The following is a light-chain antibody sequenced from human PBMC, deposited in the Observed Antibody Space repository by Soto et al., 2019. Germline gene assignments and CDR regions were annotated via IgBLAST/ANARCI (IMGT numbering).Light chain of an antibody. CDR3: QQYGSSPGWT. CDR1: QTVRNNY. Sequence: EIMMKQSPATLSVTQGERATLSCRASQTVRNNYLAWYQQKPGQAPRLLIYGASSRATGIPDRFSGSGSGTDFTLTISRLEPEDFAVYYCQQYGSSPGWTFGQGTMVDI. J-gene: IGKJ1*01. CDR2: GAS. V-gene: IGKV3-20*01.